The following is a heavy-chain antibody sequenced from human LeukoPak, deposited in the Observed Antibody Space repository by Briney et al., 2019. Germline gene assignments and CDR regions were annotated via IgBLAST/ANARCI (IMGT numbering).Heavy chain of an antibody. V-gene: IGHV1-18*01. Sequence: GASVKVSCKASGYTFTSYGISWVRQAPGQGLEWMGWISAYNGNTNYAQKLQGRVTMTRDTSIGTAYMELSRLRSDDTAVYYCARGGLPIYYYYMDVWGKGTTVTVSS. CDR1: GYTFTSYG. CDR2: ISAYNGNT. J-gene: IGHJ6*03. D-gene: IGHD5-12*01. CDR3: ARGGLPIYYYYMDV.